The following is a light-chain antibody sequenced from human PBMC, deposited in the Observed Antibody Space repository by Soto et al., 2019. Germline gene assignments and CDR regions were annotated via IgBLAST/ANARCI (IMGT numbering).Light chain of an antibody. CDR3: SSYTSSSTPVV. CDR1: SSDVGGYNY. J-gene: IGLJ2*01. Sequence: QSALTQPASVSGSPGQSITSSCTGTSSDVGGYNYVSWYQQHPGKAPKLMIYDVSNRPSGVSNRFSGSKSGNTASLTISGLQAEDEADYYCSSYTSSSTPVVVGGATKLTVL. CDR2: DVS. V-gene: IGLV2-14*01.